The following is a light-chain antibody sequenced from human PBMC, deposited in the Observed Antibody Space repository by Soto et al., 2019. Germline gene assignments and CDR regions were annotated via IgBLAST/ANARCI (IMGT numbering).Light chain of an antibody. CDR1: QSVGRNY. CDR2: GAS. Sequence: EIVLTQSPGTLTLSPGERATLSCRASQSVGRNYLAWYQQKPGQAPRLLIYGASSRATGIPDRFSGSGSGTYFTLTLSRLEPEDFAVYYCQQYASSPLTFVGGTKGDIK. CDR3: QQYASSPLT. J-gene: IGKJ4*01. V-gene: IGKV3-20*01.